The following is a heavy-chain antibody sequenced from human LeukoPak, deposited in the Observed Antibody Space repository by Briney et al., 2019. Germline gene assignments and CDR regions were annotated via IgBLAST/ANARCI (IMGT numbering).Heavy chain of an antibody. CDR3: TTDRGALTN. CDR2: IRSKADGGTT. D-gene: IGHD2-15*01. CDR1: GFTFRSFA. J-gene: IGHJ4*02. V-gene: IGHV3-15*01. Sequence: GGSLRLSCAASGFTFRSFAMTWARQAPGKGLEWVGRIRSKADGGTTDHAAPVKGRFTISRDDSKNTLYLQMNSLKSEDTAVYYCTTDRGALTNWGQGSLVTVSS.